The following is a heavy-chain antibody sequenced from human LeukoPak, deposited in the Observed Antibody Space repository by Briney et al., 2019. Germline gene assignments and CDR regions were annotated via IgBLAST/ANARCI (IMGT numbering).Heavy chain of an antibody. V-gene: IGHV1-24*01. CDR2: FYPEDEEI. CDR3: ATDRSGYDLGYYGLDV. J-gene: IGHJ6*02. Sequence: ASVKVSCKGSGNPLSEVFLHWVRQAPGKGLEWMGGFYPEDEEIIYAPKFQARVTLTADESTNTVFMRLTSLRSDDTAVYYCATDRSGYDLGYYGLDVWGRGTTVTVS. D-gene: IGHD5-12*01. CDR1: GNPLSEVF.